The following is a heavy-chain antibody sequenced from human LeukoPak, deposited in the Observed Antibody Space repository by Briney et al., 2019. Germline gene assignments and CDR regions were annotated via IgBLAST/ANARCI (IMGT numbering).Heavy chain of an antibody. V-gene: IGHV3-23*01. CDR2: ISGSGGST. CDR1: GFTFSSYA. D-gene: IGHD3-22*01. CDR3: AKNREYYDSSGYPDAFDI. J-gene: IGHJ3*02. Sequence: GGSLRLSCAASGFTFSSYAMSWVRQAPGKGLGWVSAISGSGGSTYYADSVKGRFTISRDNSKNTLYLQMNSLRAEDTAVYYCAKNREYYDSSGYPDAFDIWGQGTVVTVSS.